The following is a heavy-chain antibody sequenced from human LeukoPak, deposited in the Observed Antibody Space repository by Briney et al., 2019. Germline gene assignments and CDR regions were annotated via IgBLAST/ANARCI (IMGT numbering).Heavy chain of an antibody. V-gene: IGHV1-46*01. CDR1: GYTFTSYY. CDR3: ARADGYCTNGVCYKGPRKYYFDY. J-gene: IGHJ4*02. D-gene: IGHD2-8*01. Sequence: ASVKVSCKASGYTFTSYYMHWVRQAPGQGLEWMGIINPSGGSTSYAQKFQGRVTMTRGTSTSTVYMELSSLRSEDTAVYYCARADGYCTNGVCYKGPRKYYFDYWGQGTLVTVS. CDR2: INPSGGST.